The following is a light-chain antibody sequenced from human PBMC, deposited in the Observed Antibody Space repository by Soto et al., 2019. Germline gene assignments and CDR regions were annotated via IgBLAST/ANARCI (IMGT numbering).Light chain of an antibody. CDR1: QSVSSSY. CDR3: QHYGTSAL. CDR2: DTS. J-gene: IGKJ3*01. Sequence: EIVLTQSPGTLSLSPGERATLSCRTSQSVSSSYLAWYQQKPGQAPRLLICDTSDRATGIPDRFSASGSGTDFTLTISRLEPEDFAVYYCQHYGTSALFGPGTKVDIK. V-gene: IGKV3-20*01.